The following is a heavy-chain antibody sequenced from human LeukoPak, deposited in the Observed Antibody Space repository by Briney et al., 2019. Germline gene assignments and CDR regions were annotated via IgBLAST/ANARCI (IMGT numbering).Heavy chain of an antibody. CDR2: ITNSGNSK. D-gene: IGHD5-18*01. CDR1: EFTFSSYS. Sequence: GGSLRLSCAASEFTFSSYSMNWVRQAPGKGLEWVSYITNSGNSKSYADSVKGRFTISRDNTKNSLYLQMNGLRAEDTAVYYCAKDRIQVWLPDGMDVWGQGTTVTVSS. CDR3: AKDRIQVWLPDGMDV. V-gene: IGHV3-48*01. J-gene: IGHJ6*02.